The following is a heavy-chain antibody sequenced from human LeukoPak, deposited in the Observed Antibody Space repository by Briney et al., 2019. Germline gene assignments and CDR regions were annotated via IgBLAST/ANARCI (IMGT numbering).Heavy chain of an antibody. CDR3: ARRRDGYNYDFDY. V-gene: IGHV3-64*01. J-gene: IGHJ4*02. CDR2: ISSNGGST. Sequence: HPGGSLRLSCAASGFTFSSYAMHWVRQAPGKGLEYVSAISSNGGSTYYANSVKGRFTISRDNSKNTLYLQMGSLRAEDMAVYYCARRRDGYNYDFDYWGQGTLVTVSS. D-gene: IGHD5-24*01. CDR1: GFTFSSYA.